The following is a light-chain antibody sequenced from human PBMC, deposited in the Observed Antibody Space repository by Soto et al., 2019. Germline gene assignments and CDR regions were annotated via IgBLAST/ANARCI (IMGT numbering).Light chain of an antibody. CDR3: SSYTSSSTWV. Sequence: QSVLTQPASVSGSPGQSITISCTGTSSDVGAYNYVSWYQQHPGKAPKLVIFEVSNRPSGVSIRFSGSKSGNTASLTISGLQAEDESDYYCSSYTSSSTWVFGGGTKLTVL. CDR2: EVS. CDR1: SSDVGAYNY. J-gene: IGLJ3*02. V-gene: IGLV2-14*01.